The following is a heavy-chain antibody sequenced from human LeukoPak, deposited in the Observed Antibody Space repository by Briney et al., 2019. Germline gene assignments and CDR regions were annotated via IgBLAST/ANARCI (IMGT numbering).Heavy chain of an antibody. Sequence: PSGTLSLTCAVWGGSKSISNWLSRARQPPGKGLEWIGEIYHDGRTNYNPSLKSRVTIPVDKSKNQFSLKLSSVTAADTAVYYCARDRRYCSSTRCYQGFDYWGQGTLVTVSS. CDR2: IYHDGRT. J-gene: IGHJ4*02. D-gene: IGHD2-2*01. CDR1: GGSKSISNW. V-gene: IGHV4-4*02. CDR3: ARDRRYCSSTRCYQGFDY.